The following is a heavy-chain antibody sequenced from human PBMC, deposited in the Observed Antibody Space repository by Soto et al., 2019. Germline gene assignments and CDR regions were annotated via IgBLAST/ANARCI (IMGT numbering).Heavy chain of an antibody. CDR3: ARTIIDSQYSSGWYGYYYYGMDV. CDR2: IYSGGST. V-gene: IGHV3-53*01. Sequence: GGSLRLSCAASGFTVSSNYMSWVRQAPGKGLEWVSVIYSGGSTYYADSVKGRFTISRDNSKNTLYLQMNSLRAEDTAVYYCARTIIDSQYSSGWYGYYYYGMDVWGQGTTVTVSS. CDR1: GFTVSSNY. J-gene: IGHJ6*02. D-gene: IGHD6-19*01.